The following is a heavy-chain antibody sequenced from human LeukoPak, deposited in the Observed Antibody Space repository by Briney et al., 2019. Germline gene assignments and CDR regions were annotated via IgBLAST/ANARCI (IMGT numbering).Heavy chain of an antibody. D-gene: IGHD3-22*01. CDR1: GFTVSSNY. V-gene: IGHV3-53*01. CDR3: AREFEYYYDSSGQQDAFDI. CDR2: IYSGGST. Sequence: PGGSPRLSCAASGFTVSSNYMSWVRQAPGKGLEWVSVIYSGGSTYYADSVKGRFTISRDNSKNTLYLQMNSLRAEDTAVYYCAREFEYYYDSSGQQDAFDIWGQGTMVTVSS. J-gene: IGHJ3*02.